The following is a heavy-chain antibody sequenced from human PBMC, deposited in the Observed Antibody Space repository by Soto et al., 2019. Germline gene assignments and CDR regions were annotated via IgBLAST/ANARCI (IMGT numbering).Heavy chain of an antibody. Sequence: QVQLQESGPGLVKPSQTLSLTCTVSGGSISSGGYYWSWIRQHPGKGLEWIGYIYYSGSTYYNPSLKSRVTISVDTSKNQVSLKLSSVTAADTAVYYCARAVPYSSSWQGDFDYWGQGTLVTVSS. CDR1: GGSISSGGYY. J-gene: IGHJ4*02. CDR2: IYYSGST. CDR3: ARAVPYSSSWQGDFDY. V-gene: IGHV4-31*03. D-gene: IGHD6-13*01.